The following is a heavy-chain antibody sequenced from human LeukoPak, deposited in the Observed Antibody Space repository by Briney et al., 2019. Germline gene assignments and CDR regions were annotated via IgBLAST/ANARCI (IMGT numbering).Heavy chain of an antibody. CDR3: AKSSYYGSGSPLSWFDP. D-gene: IGHD3-10*01. Sequence: SETLSLTCTVSGGSISSSSYYWGWIRQPPGKGLEWIGSIYYSGSTYYNPSLKSRVTISVDTSKNQFSLKLSSVTAADTAVYYCAKSSYYGSGSPLSWFDPWGQGTLVTVSS. CDR1: GGSISSSSYY. J-gene: IGHJ5*02. CDR2: IYYSGST. V-gene: IGHV4-39*07.